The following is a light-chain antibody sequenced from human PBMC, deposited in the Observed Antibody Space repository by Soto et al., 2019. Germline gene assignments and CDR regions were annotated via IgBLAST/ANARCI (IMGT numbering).Light chain of an antibody. CDR3: QSYDSGLSGSI. Sequence: QSVLTQPPSVSGAPGQRVTISCTGSSSNIGASYDVHWYQHIPGTAPKLLIYTNTYRPAGVPDRFSGSKSGTSASLAITGLQAEGEAYYYCQSYDSGLSGSIFGGGTKLTVL. CDR2: TNT. V-gene: IGLV1-40*01. J-gene: IGLJ2*01. CDR1: SSNIGASYD.